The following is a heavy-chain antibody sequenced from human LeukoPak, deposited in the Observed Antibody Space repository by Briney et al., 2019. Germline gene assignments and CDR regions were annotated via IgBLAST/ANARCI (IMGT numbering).Heavy chain of an antibody. V-gene: IGHV3-48*03. CDR1: GFTFSNHE. J-gene: IGHJ4*02. CDR2: TSRGGSDI. D-gene: IGHD2-21*01. CDR3: VRARLIRLENFFDY. Sequence: GGSLRLSCVTSGFTFSNHEMNWVRQAPGKGLEWVAYTSRGGSDISYADSAKGRLTISSDIASNTLYLQMNSLRVEGTAVYFCVRARLIRLENFFDYWGQGTLVTVSS.